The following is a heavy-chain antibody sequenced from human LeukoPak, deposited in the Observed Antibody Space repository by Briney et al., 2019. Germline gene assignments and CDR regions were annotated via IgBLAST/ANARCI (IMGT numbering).Heavy chain of an antibody. CDR3: ASGSSGRRKNDAFDI. V-gene: IGHV4-59*01. CDR2: IYYSGST. Sequence: SETLSLTCTVSGGSISSYYWSWIRQPPGKGLEWIGYIYYSGSTNYNPSLKSRVTISVDTSKNQFSLKLSSVTAADTAVYYCASGSSGRRKNDAFDIWGQGTMVTVSS. CDR1: GGSISSYY. D-gene: IGHD6-19*01. J-gene: IGHJ3*02.